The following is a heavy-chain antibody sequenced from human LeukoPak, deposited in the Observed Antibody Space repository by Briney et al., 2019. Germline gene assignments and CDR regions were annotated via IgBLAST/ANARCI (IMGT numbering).Heavy chain of an antibody. CDR1: GFTFDDYA. V-gene: IGHV3-43*02. CDR3: AKDKDPIGPRVFGVVLYFDY. Sequence: LGGSLRLSCAASGFTFDDYAMHWVRQAPGKGLEWVSLISGDGGSTYYADSVKGRFTISRDNSKNSLYLQMNSLRTEDTALYYCAKDKDPIGPRVFGVVLYFDYWGQGTLVTVSS. J-gene: IGHJ4*02. CDR2: ISGDGGST. D-gene: IGHD3-3*01.